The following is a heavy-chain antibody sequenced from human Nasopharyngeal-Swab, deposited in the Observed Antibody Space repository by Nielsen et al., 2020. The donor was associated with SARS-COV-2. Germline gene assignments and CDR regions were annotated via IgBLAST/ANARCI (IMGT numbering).Heavy chain of an antibody. J-gene: IGHJ4*02. CDR2: IYYSGYT. V-gene: IGHV4-31*11. D-gene: IGHD3-10*01. Sequence: SETLSLTCAVSGGSINSVGYYWSWIRQHPGKGLEWIGYIYYSGYTYYNPSLKSRVSMSIDTSTNQFSLKLSSVTAADTAVYFCARAPPANYGTRRELDFDYWGQGTLVTVSS. CDR3: ARAPPANYGTRRELDFDY. CDR1: GGSINSVGYY.